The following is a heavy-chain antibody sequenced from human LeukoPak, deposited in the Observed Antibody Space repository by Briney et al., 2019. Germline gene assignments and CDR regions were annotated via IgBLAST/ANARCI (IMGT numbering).Heavy chain of an antibody. D-gene: IGHD2-2*01. CDR1: GFTFSSYE. J-gene: IGHJ3*02. Sequence: GGSLRLSCAASGFTFSSYEMNWVRQGPGKGLEWVSYISSSGSTIYYADSVKGRFTISRDNAKNSLYLQMNSLRAEDTAVYYCARDWLGYCSSTSCPESSAFDIWGQGTMVTVSS. V-gene: IGHV3-48*03. CDR3: ARDWLGYCSSTSCPESSAFDI. CDR2: ISSSGSTI.